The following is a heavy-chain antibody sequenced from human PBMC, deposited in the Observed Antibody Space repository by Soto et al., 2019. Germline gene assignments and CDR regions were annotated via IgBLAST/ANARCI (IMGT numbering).Heavy chain of an antibody. V-gene: IGHV3-23*01. J-gene: IGHJ4*02. CDR2: ISGSGGST. Sequence: GSLRLSCEASGFTLSSYSMNWARQAPGKGLEWVSAISGSGGSTYYADSVKGRFTISRDNSKNTLYLQMNSLRAEDTAVYYCAKDRGLMTTVTTSYFDYWGQGTLVTVSS. CDR3: AKDRGLMTTVTTSYFDY. CDR1: GFTLSSYS. D-gene: IGHD4-17*01.